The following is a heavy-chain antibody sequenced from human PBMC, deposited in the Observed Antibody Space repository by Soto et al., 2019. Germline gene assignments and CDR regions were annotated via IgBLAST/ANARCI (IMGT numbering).Heavy chain of an antibody. J-gene: IGHJ4*02. Sequence: PSETLSLTCTVSGGSISSYYWSWIRQPPGKGLDWIGYIYYSGSTNYNPSLKSRVTISVDTSKNQFSLKLSSVTAADTAVYYCAKDFWSHRGLQYFDYWGQGTLVTVSS. D-gene: IGHD3-3*01. CDR1: GGSISSYY. V-gene: IGHV4-59*01. CDR2: IYYSGST. CDR3: AKDFWSHRGLQYFDY.